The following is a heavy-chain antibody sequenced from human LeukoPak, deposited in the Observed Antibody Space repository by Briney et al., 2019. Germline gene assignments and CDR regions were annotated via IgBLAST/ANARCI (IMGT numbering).Heavy chain of an antibody. CDR1: GFTFSGYS. CDR3: ARGRRPVDY. V-gene: IGHV4-38-2*01. CDR2: IHHSGNT. J-gene: IGHJ4*02. Sequence: GSLRLSCAASGFTFSGYSMSWVRQAPGKGLEWIGSIHHSGNTYYNPSLKSRVTISVDTSKNQFSLRLTSATAADTATYYCARGRRPVDYWGQGILVTVSS.